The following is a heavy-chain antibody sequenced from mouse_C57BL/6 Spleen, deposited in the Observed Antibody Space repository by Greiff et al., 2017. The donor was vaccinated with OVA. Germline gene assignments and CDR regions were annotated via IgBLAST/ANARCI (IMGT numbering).Heavy chain of an antibody. CDR1: GFTFSDYG. D-gene: IGHD1-1*01. V-gene: IGHV5-17*01. CDR3: ARGFIKDY. CDR2: ISSGSSSI. Sequence: EVKLMESGGGLVKPGGSLKLSCAASGFTFSDYGMHWVRQAPEKGLEWVAYISSGSSSIYYADTVKGRFTISRDNAKNTLFLQMTSLRAEDTAMYYCARGFIKDYWGQGTTLTVSS. J-gene: IGHJ2*01.